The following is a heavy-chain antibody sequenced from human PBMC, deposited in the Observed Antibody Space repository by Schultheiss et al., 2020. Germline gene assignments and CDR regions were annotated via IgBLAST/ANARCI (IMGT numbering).Heavy chain of an antibody. D-gene: IGHD1-26*01. Sequence: WGSLRLSCAASGLTFSDSGMHWVRQAPGKGLEWVAVIWYDGNNKYYGDSVKGRFTISRDNSKNSLYLQMNSLRAEDTAVYYCARVGYIVGAGGWGQGTLVTVSS. V-gene: IGHV3-33*01. CDR2: IWYDGNNK. CDR1: GLTFSDSG. CDR3: ARVGYIVGAGG. J-gene: IGHJ4*02.